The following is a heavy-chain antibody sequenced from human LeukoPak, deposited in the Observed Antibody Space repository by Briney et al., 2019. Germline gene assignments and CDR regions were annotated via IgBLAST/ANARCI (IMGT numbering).Heavy chain of an antibody. Sequence: SETLSLTCTVSGGSISSSSYYWSWIRQPPGKGLEWIGYIYHSGSTYYNPSLKSRVTISVDRSKNQFSLKLSSVTAADTAVYYCARDRTAARPGQTNHAFDIWGRGTMVTVSS. D-gene: IGHD6-6*01. J-gene: IGHJ3*02. CDR2: IYHSGST. V-gene: IGHV4-30-2*01. CDR1: GGSISSSSYY. CDR3: ARDRTAARPGQTNHAFDI.